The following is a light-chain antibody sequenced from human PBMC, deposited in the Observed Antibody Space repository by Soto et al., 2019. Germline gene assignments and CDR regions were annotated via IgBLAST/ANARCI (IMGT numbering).Light chain of an antibody. CDR1: QDIRCA. CDR2: DVS. J-gene: IGKJ5*01. Sequence: AIQLPQSPSSLSASVGDIVTITCRASQDIRCALAWYQQKPGKAPKILIYDVSTLESGVPSRFSGSSSGTDFTLTISSLQPVDCATYYCQQFNSYPITCGQGTRLEI. CDR3: QQFNSYPIT. V-gene: IGKV1-13*02.